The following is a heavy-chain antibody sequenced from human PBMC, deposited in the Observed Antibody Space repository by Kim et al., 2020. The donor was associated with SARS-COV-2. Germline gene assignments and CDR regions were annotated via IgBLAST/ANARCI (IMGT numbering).Heavy chain of an antibody. J-gene: IGHJ2*01. Sequence: ASVKVSCKASGYTFTGYYMHWVRQAPGQGLEWMGWINPNSGGTNYAQKFQGRVTMTRDTSISTAYMELSRLRSDDTSVYYCARAYMDYDSSGSIFDLWGRGTLVTVSS. CDR3: ARAYMDYDSSGSIFDL. CDR2: INPNSGGT. CDR1: GYTFTGYY. V-gene: IGHV1-2*02. D-gene: IGHD3-22*01.